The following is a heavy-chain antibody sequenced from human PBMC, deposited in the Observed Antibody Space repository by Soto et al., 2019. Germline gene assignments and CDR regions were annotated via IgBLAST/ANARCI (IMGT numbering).Heavy chain of an antibody. CDR3: ARSGSGYSYGLGEGY. J-gene: IGHJ4*02. D-gene: IGHD5-18*01. Sequence: QVQLQESGPGLVKPSQTLSLTCTVSGGSISSGDYYWSWIRQPPGKGLEWIGYIYYSGSTYYNPSLKSRVTISVDTSKNQFSLRLSSVTAADTAVYYCARSGSGYSYGLGEGYWGQGTLVTVSS. CDR1: GGSISSGDYY. V-gene: IGHV4-30-4*01. CDR2: IYYSGST.